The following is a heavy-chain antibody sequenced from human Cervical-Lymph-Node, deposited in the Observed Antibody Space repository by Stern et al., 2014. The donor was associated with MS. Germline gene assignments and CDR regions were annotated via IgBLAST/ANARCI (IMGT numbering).Heavy chain of an antibody. CDR2: IWYDGSNK. Sequence: VQLEESGGGVVQPGRSLRLSCAASGFTFSSYGMPLVRQAPGKGLEWVAVIWYDGSNKYYADSVKGRFTISRDNSKNALYLQMNSLRAEDTAVYYCARSSSPSPYYYYGMDVWGQGTTVTVSS. CDR3: ARSSSPSPYYYYGMDV. V-gene: IGHV3-33*01. CDR1: GFTFSSYG. D-gene: IGHD6-13*01. J-gene: IGHJ6*02.